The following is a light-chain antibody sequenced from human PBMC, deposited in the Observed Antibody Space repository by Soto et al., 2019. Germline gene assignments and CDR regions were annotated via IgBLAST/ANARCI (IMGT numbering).Light chain of an antibody. J-gene: IGLJ1*01. CDR2: RND. V-gene: IGLV1-47*01. CDR3: ATWVARLSVYV. Sequence: QSVLRQPPSASGTLALMVAVSCSVSSSRIGSNYVYWYQQLPGTAPKLLIYRNDQRPSGVPDRFSGSRSGTSASLAISGLRSEDEAIYYCATWVARLSVYVFGTGTKVTVL. CDR1: SSRIGSNY.